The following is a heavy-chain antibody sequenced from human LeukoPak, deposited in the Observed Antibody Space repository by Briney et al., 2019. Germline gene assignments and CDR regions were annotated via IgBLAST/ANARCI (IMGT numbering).Heavy chain of an antibody. CDR3: ARDRWPVTRIQYYYYMDV. Sequence: ASVKVSCKASGGTFSSYAISWVRQAPGQGLEWMGGIIPIYGTTNYAQKFQGRATITADKSTSTVYMELSSLRSEDTAVYYCARDRWPVTRIQYYYYMDVWGKGTTVTVSS. CDR2: IIPIYGTT. V-gene: IGHV1-69*06. D-gene: IGHD4-17*01. CDR1: GGTFSSYA. J-gene: IGHJ6*03.